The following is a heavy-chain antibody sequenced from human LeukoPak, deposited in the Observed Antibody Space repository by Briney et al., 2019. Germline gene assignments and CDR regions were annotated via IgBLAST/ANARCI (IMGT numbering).Heavy chain of an antibody. Sequence: GGSLRRSCAASGFTFSSYTMHWVRQAPGKGLEWVAVISYDGSNEYYADSVKGRFTISRDNSKNTLYLQMNSLRAEDTAVYYCARDGASLNWFDPWGQETLVTVSS. CDR2: ISYDGSNE. V-gene: IGHV3-30-3*01. J-gene: IGHJ5*02. CDR1: GFTFSSYT. CDR3: ARDGASLNWFDP. D-gene: IGHD1-26*01.